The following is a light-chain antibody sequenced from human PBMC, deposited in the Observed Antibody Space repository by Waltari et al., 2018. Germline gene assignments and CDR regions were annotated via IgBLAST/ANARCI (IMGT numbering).Light chain of an antibody. CDR3: QHYNIYSPWT. J-gene: IGKJ1*01. V-gene: IGKV1-5*03. CDR1: QNINSW. CDR2: KES. Sequence: DIQMTQSPSTLSASVGDRVTITCRASQNINSWLAWYQQKPGKAPKLLIYKESSLESGVPSRFSGSGSGTEFTLTITSLQPDDFATYFCQHYNIYSPWTFGQGTKVEVK.